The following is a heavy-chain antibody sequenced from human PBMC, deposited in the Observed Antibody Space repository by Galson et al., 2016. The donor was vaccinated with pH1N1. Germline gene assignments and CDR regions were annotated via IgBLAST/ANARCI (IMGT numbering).Heavy chain of an antibody. CDR1: GFTFDGRG. J-gene: IGHJ4*02. D-gene: IGHD5-12*01. V-gene: IGHV3-48*02. CDR3: ARESGRETHVDY. Sequence: SLRLSCAVTGFTFDGRGMGWVRQAPGKGLQWVSFISSRNDKVYYADSVKGRFTISRDDVKNSVYLQMNSLRHEDTAVYYCARESGRETHVDYWGRGTLVTVSS. CDR2: ISSRNDKV.